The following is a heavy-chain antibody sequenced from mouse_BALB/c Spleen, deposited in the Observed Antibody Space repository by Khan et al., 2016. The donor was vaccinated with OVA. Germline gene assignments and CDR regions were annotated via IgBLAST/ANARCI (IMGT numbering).Heavy chain of an antibody. J-gene: IGHJ3*01. CDR1: GFTFSSYS. Sequence: EVELVESGGDLVKPGGSLKLSCAASGFTFSSYSMSWVRQTPDKRLEWVASISSGGDYTYYPDSVKGRFTISRDNAKHTLYLQMSDLKSEDTAMYYCADHVAGSFAYWGQGTLVTVSA. D-gene: IGHD1-1*01. CDR2: ISSGGDYT. CDR3: ADHVAGSFAY. V-gene: IGHV5-6*01.